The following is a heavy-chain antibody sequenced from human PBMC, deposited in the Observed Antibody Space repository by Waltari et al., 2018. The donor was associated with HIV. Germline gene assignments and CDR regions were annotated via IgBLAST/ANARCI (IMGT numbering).Heavy chain of an antibody. Sequence: QVQLQESGPGLVQPSQTLSLTCTVSGGSISSGSYYWSWIRQPAGKGLEWIGRIYTSGSTNYNPSLKSRVTISVDTSKNQFSLKLSSVTAADTAVYYCAADSSGYLDASDIWGQGTMVTVSS. V-gene: IGHV4-61*02. CDR3: AADSSGYLDASDI. J-gene: IGHJ3*02. D-gene: IGHD3-22*01. CDR2: IYTSGST. CDR1: GGSISSGSYY.